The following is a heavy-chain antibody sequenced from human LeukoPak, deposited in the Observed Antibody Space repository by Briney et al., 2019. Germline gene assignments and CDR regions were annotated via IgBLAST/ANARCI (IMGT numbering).Heavy chain of an antibody. J-gene: IGHJ3*02. V-gene: IGHV1-18*01. CDR2: ISAYTGNT. CDR3: ARGGGGYSDGTFDAFDI. D-gene: IGHD5-18*01. Sequence: ASVKVSCKASGYTFTSYGISWVRQATGQGLEWMGWISAYTGNTNYAQKLQGRVTMTTDTSTSTAYMELRSLRSDDTAVYYCARGGGGYSDGTFDAFDIWGQGTMVTVSS. CDR1: GYTFTSYG.